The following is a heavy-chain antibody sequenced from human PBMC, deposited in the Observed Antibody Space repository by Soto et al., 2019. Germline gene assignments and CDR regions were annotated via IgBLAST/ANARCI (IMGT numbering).Heavy chain of an antibody. CDR1: GVSISSGDYY. D-gene: IGHD2-8*01. J-gene: IGHJ6*02. CDR2: IYYSGNT. V-gene: IGHV4-30-4*01. Sequence: QVQLQESGPGLVKPSQSVSLTCTVSGVSISSGDYYWSWIRQPPGKGLEWIGYIYYSGNTNYAPSLGSRLTISIHTSRNQFSLHLMSVTAADTAIYYCARYTNFSPYYHGVDVWGHGITVTVSS. CDR3: ARYTNFSPYYHGVDV.